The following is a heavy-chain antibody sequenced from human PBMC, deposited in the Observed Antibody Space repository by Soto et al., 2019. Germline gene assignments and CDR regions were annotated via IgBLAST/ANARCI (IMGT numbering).Heavy chain of an antibody. Sequence: GGPVKVSCKASGYTFTSYGISWVRQAPGQGLEWMGRISAYHGNTNYAQKLQGRVTMTTDTSTSTAYMELRGLRSDDTAVYYCARARLPLDGYYGMDVWGQGTTVTVSS. D-gene: IGHD6-6*01. CDR3: ARARLPLDGYYGMDV. J-gene: IGHJ6*02. V-gene: IGHV1-18*01. CDR1: GYTFTSYG. CDR2: ISAYHGNT.